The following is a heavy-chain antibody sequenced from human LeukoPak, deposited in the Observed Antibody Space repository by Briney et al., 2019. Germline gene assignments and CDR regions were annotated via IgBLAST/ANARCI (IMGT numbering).Heavy chain of an antibody. J-gene: IGHJ4*02. CDR3: ARDLFQYSSSWYDLTEYYFDY. CDR1: GGTFSSYA. V-gene: IGHV1-69*05. D-gene: IGHD6-13*01. Sequence: SVKVSCKASGGTFSSYAISWVRQAPGQGLEWMGWIIPIFGTANYAQKFQGRVTITTDESTSTAYMELSSLRSEDTAVYYCARDLFQYSSSWYDLTEYYFDYWGQGTLVTVSS. CDR2: IIPIFGTA.